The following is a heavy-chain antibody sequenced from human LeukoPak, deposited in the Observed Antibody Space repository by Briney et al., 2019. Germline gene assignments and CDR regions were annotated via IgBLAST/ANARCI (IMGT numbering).Heavy chain of an antibody. D-gene: IGHD3-10*01. J-gene: IGHJ5*02. CDR1: GFTFSNYA. Sequence: GRSLRLSCAASGFTFSNYAMHWVRQAPGKGLEWVALIWYDGSNKYYADSVKGRFTISRDNSKNTLYLQMNSLRAEDTAVYYCARDQLLWFGELSLNWFDPWGQGTLVTVSS. V-gene: IGHV3-30*19. CDR3: ARDQLLWFGELSLNWFDP. CDR2: IWYDGSNK.